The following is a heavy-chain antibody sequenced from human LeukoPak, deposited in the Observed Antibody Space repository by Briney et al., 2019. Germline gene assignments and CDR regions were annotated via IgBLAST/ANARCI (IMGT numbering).Heavy chain of an antibody. CDR1: GGSFSGYY. Sequence: KTSESLSLTCAVYGGSFSGYYWSWIRQPPRKGLEWIGEINHSGSNNYNPSLKSRVTISVDTSKNQFSLKRSSVTAADTAVYYCARRCPLRYGSGSYQYYYGMDVWGQGTTVTVSS. CDR2: INHSGSN. V-gene: IGHV4-34*01. J-gene: IGHJ6*02. CDR3: ARRCPLRYGSGSYQYYYGMDV. D-gene: IGHD3-10*01.